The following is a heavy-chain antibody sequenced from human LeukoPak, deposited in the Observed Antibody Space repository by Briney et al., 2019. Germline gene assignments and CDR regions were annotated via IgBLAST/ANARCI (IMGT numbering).Heavy chain of an antibody. D-gene: IGHD1-26*01. CDR1: GFTFSSYA. V-gene: IGHV3-23*01. CDR3: AKDCIVGATALFADY. Sequence: GGSLRLSCAASGFTFSSYAMSWVRQAPGKGLEWVSSIPRNGGSTYYADSVKGRFTISRDNSKNTLYVQMNSLRVDDTAVYYCAKDCIVGATALFADYWGQGTLVTVSS. J-gene: IGHJ4*02. CDR2: IPRNGGST.